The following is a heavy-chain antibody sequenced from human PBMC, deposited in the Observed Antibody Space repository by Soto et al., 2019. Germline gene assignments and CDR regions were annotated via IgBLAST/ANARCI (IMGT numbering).Heavy chain of an antibody. Sequence: GGSLRLSCAASGFTFSSYAMSWVRQAPGKGLEWVSAISGSGGSTYYADSVKGRFTISRDNSRNTLYLQMNSLRAEDTAVYYCAKDTEVQSTLANPYYFDYWGQGTLVTVSS. CDR2: ISGSGGST. V-gene: IGHV3-23*01. D-gene: IGHD1-1*01. CDR3: AKDTEVQSTLANPYYFDY. CDR1: GFTFSSYA. J-gene: IGHJ4*02.